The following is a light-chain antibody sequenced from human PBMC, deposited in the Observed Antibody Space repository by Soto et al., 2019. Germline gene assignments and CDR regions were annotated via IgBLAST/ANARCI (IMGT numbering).Light chain of an antibody. CDR1: PSVGSMN. CDR3: HQYGMSPWT. J-gene: IGKJ1*01. V-gene: IGKV3-20*01. CDR2: GAS. Sequence: IVLTQSPDTLSLSLGQRATLSCRASPSVGSMNLAWYQQKPGQAPRLLIYGASSRATGIADRFSGSGSGTDLTLTISRLEPEDFAVYYCHQYGMSPWTFGQWTKVEIK.